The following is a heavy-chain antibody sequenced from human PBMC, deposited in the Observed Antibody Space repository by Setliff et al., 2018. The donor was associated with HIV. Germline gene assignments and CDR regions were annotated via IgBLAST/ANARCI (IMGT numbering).Heavy chain of an antibody. V-gene: IGHV4-4*09. J-gene: IGHJ4*02. CDR3: ARISSRTASSGILFDH. D-gene: IGHD2-8*02. CDR1: DDSINDYY. CDR2: IYKTGTT. Sequence: SETLSLACTVSDDSINDYYWSWLRQPPGKGLEWIGYIYKTGTTRYSPSLESRVTISIDTSRNHFSLNLKSVTAADTAIYYCARISSRTASSGILFDHWGQGTLVTVSS.